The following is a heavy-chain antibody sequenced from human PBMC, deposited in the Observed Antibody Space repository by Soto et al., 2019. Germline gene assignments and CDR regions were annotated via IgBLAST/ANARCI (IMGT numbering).Heavy chain of an antibody. CDR3: AATGRDYYGAGSSIDP. V-gene: IGHV1-18*01. J-gene: IGHJ5*02. Sequence: QVQLVQSGAEVTKPGASVKVSCKASGYMFISYGISWVRQAPGQGLEWMGWISPHNGDKNYAQKFQGRVTMTTDTSTNTDYTAMTSDTSADTAASYGAATGRDYYGAGSSIDPWGQGTLVTVSS. D-gene: IGHD3-10*01. CDR1: GYMFISYG. CDR2: ISPHNGDK.